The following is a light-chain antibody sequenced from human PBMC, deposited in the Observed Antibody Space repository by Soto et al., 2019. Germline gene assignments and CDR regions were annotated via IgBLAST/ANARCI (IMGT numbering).Light chain of an antibody. CDR2: DTS. Sequence: EIVLTQSPATVSLSPGERATLSSRASQSVSNHLVWYQQRPGQAPRLLIYDTSNRATGIPARFSGSGSGTDFTLTISSLEPEDFAVYYCQQRSSWPLTFGGGTKVDIK. CDR3: QQRSSWPLT. J-gene: IGKJ4*01. CDR1: QSVSNH. V-gene: IGKV3-11*01.